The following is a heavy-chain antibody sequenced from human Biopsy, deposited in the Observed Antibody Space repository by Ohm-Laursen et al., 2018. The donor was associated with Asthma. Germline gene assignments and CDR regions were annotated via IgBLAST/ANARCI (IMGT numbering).Heavy chain of an antibody. CDR2: ISWNSGNI. CDR3: AKSADYYDSTDYLDF. J-gene: IGHJ4*01. V-gene: IGHV3-9*01. Sequence: RLSCAASGFSFNDCAMHWVRQAPGKGLEWVSSISWNSGNIDYAVSVKGRFTISRDNAKNSLYLQMQSLRPEGTAFYYCAKSADYYDSTDYLDFWGRGTLVTVSS. D-gene: IGHD3-22*01. CDR1: GFSFNDCA.